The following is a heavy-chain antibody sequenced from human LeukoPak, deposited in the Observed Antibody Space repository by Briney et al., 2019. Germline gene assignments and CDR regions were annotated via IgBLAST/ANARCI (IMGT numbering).Heavy chain of an antibody. D-gene: IGHD7-27*01. J-gene: IGHJ3*01. CDR3: AREDDSWGPNNLDL. V-gene: IGHV3-48*02. CDR2: IDTRSSVI. CDR1: AFTFSVHS. Sequence: GGSLRLSCAASAFTFSVHSMSWVRQAPGKGLEWISYIDTRSSVIYYGDSVMGRFTISRDNAKNSLYLQMNSLRDEDTAMYYCAREDDSWGPNNLDLWGQGTMVTVSS.